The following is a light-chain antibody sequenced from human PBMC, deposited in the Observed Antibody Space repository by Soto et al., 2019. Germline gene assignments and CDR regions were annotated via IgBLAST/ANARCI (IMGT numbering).Light chain of an antibody. CDR2: GAS. V-gene: IGKV3-15*01. CDR1: QSVSNN. J-gene: IGKJ1*01. CDR3: QQYNNWWT. Sequence: EIGMTQAPATLSVSPGERATLSCRASQSVSNNLAWYQKKPGQAPRLLIYGASTRATGIPARCSGSGSGTEFPLTISRLQAEDFAFYYWQQYNNWWTFGQGTRVDIK.